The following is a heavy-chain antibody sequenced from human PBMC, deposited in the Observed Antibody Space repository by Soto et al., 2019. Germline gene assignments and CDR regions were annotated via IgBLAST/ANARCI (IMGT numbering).Heavy chain of an antibody. V-gene: IGHV1-3*01. D-gene: IGHD3-16*02. J-gene: IGHJ6*03. CDR1: GYTFSNFP. CDR2: INAGTGDT. CDR3: ARRNHYTSGVYENYYHYYYLDV. Sequence: QVQVVQSGAEVKKPGASVRISCKTSGYTFSNFPIHWVRQAPGLGLEWMGWINAGTGDTKYSQKFPDRVSITRDTSASTAYMELSSLRSEDTAVYFCARRNHYTSGVYENYYHYYYLDVWGKGTTVTVSS.